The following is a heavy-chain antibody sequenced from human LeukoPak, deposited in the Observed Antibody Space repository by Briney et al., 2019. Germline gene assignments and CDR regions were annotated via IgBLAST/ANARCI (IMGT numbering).Heavy chain of an antibody. CDR2: IYYSGST. Sequence: SETLSLTCTVSGGSISSSSYYWGWIRQPPGKGLEWIGSIYYSGSTYYNPSLKSRVTISADTSKNQFSLKLSSVTAADTAVYYCARDYYGSGSFDYWGQGTLVTVSS. V-gene: IGHV4-39*07. CDR3: ARDYYGSGSFDY. CDR1: GGSISSSSYY. J-gene: IGHJ4*02. D-gene: IGHD3-10*01.